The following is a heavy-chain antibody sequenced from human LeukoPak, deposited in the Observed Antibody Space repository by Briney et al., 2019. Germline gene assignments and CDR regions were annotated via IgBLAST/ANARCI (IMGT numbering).Heavy chain of an antibody. CDR1: GGTFSSYA. CDR2: IIPIFGTA. Sequence: SVKVSCKASGGTFSSYAISWVRQAPGQGLEWMGGIIPIFGTANYAQKFQGRVTMTRDTSTSTVYMELSSLRSEDTAVYYCARVSSRSDYYDSSGYLLRWGQGTLVTVSS. CDR3: ARVSSRSDYYDSSGYLLR. V-gene: IGHV1-69*05. J-gene: IGHJ4*02. D-gene: IGHD3-22*01.